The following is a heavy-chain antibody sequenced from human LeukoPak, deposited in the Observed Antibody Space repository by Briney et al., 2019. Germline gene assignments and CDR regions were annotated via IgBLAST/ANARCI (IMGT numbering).Heavy chain of an antibody. J-gene: IGHJ3*02. CDR3: ARDFEDCSSTSCYRDAFDI. Sequence: SETLSLTCTVSGGSISSYYWSWIRQPAGEGLEWIGRIYTSGSTNYNPSLKSRVTISVDTSKNQFSLKLSSVTAADTAVYYCARDFEDCSSTSCYRDAFDIWGQGTMVTVSS. V-gene: IGHV4-4*07. CDR2: IYTSGST. CDR1: GGSISSYY. D-gene: IGHD2-2*01.